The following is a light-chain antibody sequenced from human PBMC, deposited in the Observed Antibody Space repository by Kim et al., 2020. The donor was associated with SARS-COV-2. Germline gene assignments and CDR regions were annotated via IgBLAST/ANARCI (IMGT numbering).Light chain of an antibody. V-gene: IGKV1-13*02. J-gene: IGKJ5*01. CDR2: DAS. Sequence: AIQLTQSPSSLSASVGDRVNITCRASQGIGSALAWYQQKPGKSLRLLIYDASTLDSGVPSRFSGSASGTDFTLTIISLQPEDFATYYCQQFSSYVITFGQGTRLEIK. CDR1: QGIGSA. CDR3: QQFSSYVIT.